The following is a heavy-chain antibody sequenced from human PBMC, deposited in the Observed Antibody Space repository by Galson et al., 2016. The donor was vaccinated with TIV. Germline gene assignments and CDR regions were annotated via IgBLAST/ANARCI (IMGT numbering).Heavy chain of an antibody. J-gene: IGHJ4*02. CDR2: IWFDGSEK. V-gene: IGHV3-33*08. CDR3: ARELRCDTTSCNSLFDY. D-gene: IGHD2-2*01. CDR1: GFNFYKAW. Sequence: SLRLSCAASGFNFYKAWMHWVRQAPGKGLEWVAIIWFDGSEKYYADSVKGRFTISRDNSKKTLYLQLSSLRAEDTAVYYCARELRCDTTSCNSLFDYWGQGTLVTVSS.